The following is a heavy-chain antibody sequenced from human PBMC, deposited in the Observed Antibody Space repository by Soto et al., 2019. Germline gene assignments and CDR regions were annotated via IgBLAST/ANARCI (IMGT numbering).Heavy chain of an antibody. Sequence: QLQESGPGLVKPSETLSLTCNVSGRSIISYYWSWIRQPAGKGREWNGRIYTGGNINYNPSLKSRVTMSVDTSQRQFSLSLTSVTAADTAVYYCASEGDDRQFFFDSWGQGTLVTVSS. V-gene: IGHV4-4*07. CDR2: IYTGGNI. CDR1: GRSIISYY. CDR3: ASEGDDRQFFFDS. J-gene: IGHJ4*02.